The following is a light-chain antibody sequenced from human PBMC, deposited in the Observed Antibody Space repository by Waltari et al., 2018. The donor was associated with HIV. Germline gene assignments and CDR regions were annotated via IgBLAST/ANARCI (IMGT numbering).Light chain of an antibody. CDR1: TSDVGSSNH. CDR2: EIT. Sequence: QSALTQPPSASGFPGPSVTIPCTGPTSDVGSSNHVAWYQQYPGKAPKLLIYEITKRPSGVPDRFSGSKSGNTASLTVSGLQAEDEADYYCSSSAGGDTLVFGGGTKLTVL. J-gene: IGLJ3*02. CDR3: SSSAGGDTLV. V-gene: IGLV2-8*01.